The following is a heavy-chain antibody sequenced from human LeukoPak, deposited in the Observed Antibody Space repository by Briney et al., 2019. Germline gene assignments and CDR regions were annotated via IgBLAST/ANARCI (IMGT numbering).Heavy chain of an antibody. CDR3: ARASHNYGSYDY. V-gene: IGHV6-1*01. CDR1: GDSVSNNNAA. CDR2: TYYRSKWYN. Sequence: SQTLSLTCAISGDSVSNNNAAWNWIRQSPSRGLEWLGRTYYRSKWYNDYAVSLKGRITINPDTSKNQFSLQLNSVTPEDTAVYYCARASHNYGSYDYWGQGTLVTVSS. J-gene: IGHJ4*02. D-gene: IGHD3-10*01.